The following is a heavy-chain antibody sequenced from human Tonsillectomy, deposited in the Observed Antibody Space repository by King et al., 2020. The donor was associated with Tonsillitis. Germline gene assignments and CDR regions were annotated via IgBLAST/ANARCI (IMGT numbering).Heavy chain of an antibody. CDR3: ARAMTTVTNPLGWYFDL. V-gene: IGHV4-34*01. Sequence: HVQLQQWGAGLLKPSETLSLTCAVYGGSFSGYYWSWIRQPPEKGLEWIGEINHSGSTNYNPSLKSRVTISVDTSKNQFSLKLSSVTAADTAVYYCARAMTTVTNPLGWYFDLWGRGTLVTVSS. J-gene: IGHJ2*01. D-gene: IGHD4-11*01. CDR2: INHSGST. CDR1: GGSFSGYY.